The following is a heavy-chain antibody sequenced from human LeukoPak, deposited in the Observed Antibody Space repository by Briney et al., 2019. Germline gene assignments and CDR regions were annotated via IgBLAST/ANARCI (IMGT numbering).Heavy chain of an antibody. CDR3: AREGDGSNSGFPY. CDR2: ISSTTVI. J-gene: IGHJ4*02. Sequence: GGSLRLSCAVSGFSFSGYNMNWVRQAPGKGLEWIAYISSTTVIYYADSVEGRFTVSRDNAHDSLYLQMSSLTLDDTAVYFCAREGDGSNSGFPYWGQGTLVTVSS. CDR1: GFSFSGYN. V-gene: IGHV3-69-1*01. D-gene: IGHD4-11*01.